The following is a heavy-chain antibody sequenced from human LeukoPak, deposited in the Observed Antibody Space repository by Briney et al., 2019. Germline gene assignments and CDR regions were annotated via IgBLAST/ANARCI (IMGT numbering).Heavy chain of an antibody. CDR2: IYYSGST. V-gene: IGHV4-39*01. CDR1: GGSISSSSYY. J-gene: IGHJ4*02. D-gene: IGHD6-6*01. Sequence: NPSETLSLTCTVSGGSISSSSYYWGWIRQPPGRGLEWIGSIYYSGSTYYNPSLKSRVTISVDTPKNQFSLKLSSVTAADTAVYYCARQPYSSSTPFDYWGQGTLVTVSS. CDR3: ARQPYSSSTPFDY.